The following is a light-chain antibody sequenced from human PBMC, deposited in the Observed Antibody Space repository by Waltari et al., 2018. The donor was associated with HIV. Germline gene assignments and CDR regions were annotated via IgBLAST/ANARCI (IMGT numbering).Light chain of an antibody. CDR3: QSYDNVLTAVI. Sequence: QSVLTQPPSVSGAPGPTVTVSCPGSTSTLGANFDVHWYQHLPGTAPKLLIYGNNNRPSGVPARFSGSRSGSSASLAITGLQAEDEADYYCQSYDNVLTAVIFGGGTKVTVL. V-gene: IGLV1-40*01. CDR1: TSTLGANFD. CDR2: GNN. J-gene: IGLJ2*01.